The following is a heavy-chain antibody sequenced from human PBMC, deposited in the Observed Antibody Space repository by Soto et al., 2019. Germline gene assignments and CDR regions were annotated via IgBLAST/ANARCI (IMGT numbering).Heavy chain of an antibody. V-gene: IGHV4-59*02. CDR3: ARVFPSYCGGDCAYCDS. Sequence: QVQLQESGPGLVRPSETLSLTCTVSGGSVNSYYWSWIRQTPGKGPEWIGYIFYSGSTNSNPSLKSRASMSVDMSKNQFSLRLSSLTAADTAVYYSARVFPSYCGGDCAYCDSWGQGILVTVSS. J-gene: IGHJ4*02. CDR2: IFYSGST. D-gene: IGHD2-21*02. CDR1: GGSVNSYY.